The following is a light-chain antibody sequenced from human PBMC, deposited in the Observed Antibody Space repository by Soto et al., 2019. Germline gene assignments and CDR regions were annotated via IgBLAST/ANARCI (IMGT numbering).Light chain of an antibody. CDR2: DVS. Sequence: QSALTQPASVSGSHGQSITISCTGTNSDVGGYNYVSWYQQHPGKAPKLMIYDVSNRPSGVSNRFSGSKSGNTASLTISGLQAEDEADYYCSSYTSSSTLENVFGTGTKVTVL. CDR1: NSDVGGYNY. J-gene: IGLJ1*01. V-gene: IGLV2-14*01. CDR3: SSYTSSSTLENV.